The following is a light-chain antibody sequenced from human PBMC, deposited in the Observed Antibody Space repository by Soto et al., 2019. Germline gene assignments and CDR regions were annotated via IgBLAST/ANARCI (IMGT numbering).Light chain of an antibody. CDR3: QSYDSSLSSWV. J-gene: IGLJ3*02. Sequence: QSVLTQPPSVSGAPGQRVTISYTGSSSNIGAGYDVHWYQQLPGTAPKLLIYDNNNRPSGVPDRFSGSKSGTSASLAITGLQAEDEADYYCQSYDSSLSSWVFGGGTKLTVL. CDR1: SSNIGAGYD. V-gene: IGLV1-40*01. CDR2: DNN.